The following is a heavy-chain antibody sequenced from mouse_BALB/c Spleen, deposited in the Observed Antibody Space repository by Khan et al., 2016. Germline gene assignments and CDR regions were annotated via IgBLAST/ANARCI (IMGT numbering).Heavy chain of an antibody. CDR2: IWAGGST. J-gene: IGHJ3*01. CDR1: GFSLTNSG. D-gene: IGHD1-2*01. V-gene: IGHV2-9*02. Sequence: QVQLKESGPGLVAPSQSLSITCTVSGFSLTNSGVHWVRQPLGKGMDWLGVIWAGGSTDYNSALMSRLSITKDNSQNQVFLTMNSLQTDGTAVYYCVRDEQDYGCWFGSWGRGDLVTVS. CDR3: VRDEQDYGCWFGS.